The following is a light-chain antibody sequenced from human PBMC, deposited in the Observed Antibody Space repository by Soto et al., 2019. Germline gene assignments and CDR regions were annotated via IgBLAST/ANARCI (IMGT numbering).Light chain of an antibody. CDR2: AAS. V-gene: IGKV1-9*01. CDR1: QGISSY. J-gene: IGKJ2*01. CDR3: QQLNSYPPMYT. Sequence: DIQLTQSPSFLSASVRDRVTITCRASQGISSYLAWYQQKPGKAPKLLIYAASTLQSGDPSRCSSSGPETELTLTASSLQPGDSATYYCQQLNSYPPMYTFGQGTKLEIK.